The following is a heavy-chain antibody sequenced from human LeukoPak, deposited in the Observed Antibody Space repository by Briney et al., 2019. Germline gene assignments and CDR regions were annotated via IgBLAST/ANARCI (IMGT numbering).Heavy chain of an antibody. Sequence: KPSETLSLTCTVSGGSISSSSYYWGWIRQPPGKGLEWIGSIYYSGSTYYNPSLKSRVTISVDTSKNQFSLKLSSVTAADTALYYCARRITGTTSDSFDYWGQGTLVTVSS. V-gene: IGHV4-39*01. CDR2: IYYSGST. J-gene: IGHJ4*02. CDR1: GGSISSSSYY. CDR3: ARRITGTTSDSFDY. D-gene: IGHD1-20*01.